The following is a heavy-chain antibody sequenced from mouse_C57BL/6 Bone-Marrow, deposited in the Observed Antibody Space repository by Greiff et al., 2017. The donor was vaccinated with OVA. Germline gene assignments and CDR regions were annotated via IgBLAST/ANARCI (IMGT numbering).Heavy chain of an antibody. Sequence: VQLQQSGPELVKPGASVKIPCKASGYTFTDYNMDWVKQSHGKSLEWIGDINPNNGGTIYNQKFKGKATLTVDKSSSTAYMELRSLTSEDTAVYYCARSITTVVPWYFDVWGTGTTVTVSS. J-gene: IGHJ1*03. D-gene: IGHD1-1*01. CDR1: GYTFTDYN. CDR2: INPNNGGT. V-gene: IGHV1-18*01. CDR3: ARSITTVVPWYFDV.